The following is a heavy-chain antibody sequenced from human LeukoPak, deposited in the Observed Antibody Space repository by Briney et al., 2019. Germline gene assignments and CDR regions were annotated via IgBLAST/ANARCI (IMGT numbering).Heavy chain of an antibody. D-gene: IGHD2-2*01. Sequence: GGSLRLSCAASGFTFSIYSMNWVRQAPGKGLECVSSISSSSSYIYYADSVKGRFTISRDNSKNTLFLQMNSLRAEDTALYYCAKELKEGFCSATSCYGIDSWGQGTLVTVFS. V-gene: IGHV3-21*04. J-gene: IGHJ4*02. CDR2: ISSSSSYI. CDR3: AKELKEGFCSATSCYGIDS. CDR1: GFTFSIYS.